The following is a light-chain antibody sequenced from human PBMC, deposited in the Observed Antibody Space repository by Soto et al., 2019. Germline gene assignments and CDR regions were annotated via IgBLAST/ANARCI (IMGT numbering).Light chain of an antibody. CDR1: HCISNY. CDR3: QKYNSAPLT. J-gene: IGKJ4*01. Sequence: DIQMTQSPASLSASVGDRVSITCRASHCISNYLAWYQQKPGKVPKLLIYVASTLQSGVPSRFSGSGSGTDFTLTISSLQPEDVGNYYCQKYNSAPLTFGGGTKLDTK. CDR2: VAS. V-gene: IGKV1-27*01.